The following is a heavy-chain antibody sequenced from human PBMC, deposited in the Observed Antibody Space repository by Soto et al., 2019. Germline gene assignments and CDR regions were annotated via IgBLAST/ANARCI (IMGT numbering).Heavy chain of an antibody. CDR3: ARDSRSLSYYGMDV. D-gene: IGHD6-13*01. Sequence: QVQLVQSGAEVKKPGSSVKVSCKASGGTISSYAISWVRQAPGQGLEWMGGIIPIFGTANYAQKFQGRVTITADEATSTAYMELSSLRSEDTAVYYCARDSRSLSYYGMDVWGQGTTVTVSS. J-gene: IGHJ6*02. CDR1: GGTISSYA. V-gene: IGHV1-69*01. CDR2: IIPIFGTA.